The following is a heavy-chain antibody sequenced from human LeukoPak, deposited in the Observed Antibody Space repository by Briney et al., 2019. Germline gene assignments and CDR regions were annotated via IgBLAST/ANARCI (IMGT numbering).Heavy chain of an antibody. CDR2: IYSGGST. CDR3: ARDSSSWYGMDF. J-gene: IGHJ4*02. CDR1: GFTVSSNY. D-gene: IGHD6-13*01. V-gene: IGHV3-66*01. Sequence: GGSLRLSCAASGFTVSSNYMIWVRQAPGKGLEWVSVIYSGGSTYYADSVKGRFTISRDNSKNTLYLQMNGLRAEDTAVYYCARDSSSWYGMDFWGQGTLVTVSS.